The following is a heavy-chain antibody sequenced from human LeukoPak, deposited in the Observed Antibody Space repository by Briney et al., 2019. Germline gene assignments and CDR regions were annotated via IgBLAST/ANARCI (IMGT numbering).Heavy chain of an antibody. CDR3: ARAKVMVYAYYYYGMDV. V-gene: IGHV4-59*01. D-gene: IGHD2-8*01. CDR2: IYYSGST. CDR1: GGSISSYY. Sequence: PSETLSLTCTVSGGSISSYYWSWIRQPPGKGLEWIGYIYYSGSTNYNPSLKSRVTISVDTSKNQFSLKLSSVTAADTAMYYCARAKVMVYAYYYYGMDVWGQGTTVTVSS. J-gene: IGHJ6*02.